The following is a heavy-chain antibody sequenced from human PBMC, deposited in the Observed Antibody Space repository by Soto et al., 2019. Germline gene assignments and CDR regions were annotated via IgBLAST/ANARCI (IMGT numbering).Heavy chain of an antibody. Sequence: GGSLRLSCAASGFTFSSYAMSWVRQAPGKGLEWVSAISGSGGSTYYADSVKGRFTISRDNSKNTLYLQMNSLRAEDTAVYYCAKDEGHVSPYYYGSSGYHDYWGQGTLVTVSS. D-gene: IGHD3-22*01. CDR1: GFTFSSYA. V-gene: IGHV3-23*01. J-gene: IGHJ4*02. CDR2: ISGSGGST. CDR3: AKDEGHVSPYYYGSSGYHDY.